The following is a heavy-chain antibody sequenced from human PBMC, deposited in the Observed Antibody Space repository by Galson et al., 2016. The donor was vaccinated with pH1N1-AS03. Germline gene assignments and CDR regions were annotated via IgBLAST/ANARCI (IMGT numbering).Heavy chain of an antibody. CDR1: GGTFGTYG. CDR3: ARVACSSISCLDD. CDR2: IIPAVGIT. Sequence: SVKVSCKATGGTFGTYGITWVRQGPGQGLEWMGGIIPAVGITHYAQKYQGRVTFTADESTTTAYMGLSRLRSEDTAVYSCARVACSSISCLDDWGQGTLVTVSS. D-gene: IGHD2-2*01. V-gene: IGHV1-69*10. J-gene: IGHJ4*02.